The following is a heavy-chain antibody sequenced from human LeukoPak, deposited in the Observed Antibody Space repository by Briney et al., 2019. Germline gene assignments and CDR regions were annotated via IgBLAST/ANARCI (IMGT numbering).Heavy chain of an antibody. J-gene: IGHJ4*02. CDR1: GYTFTSDG. V-gene: IGHV1-18*01. D-gene: IGHD5-18*01. CDR2: IGPYDGNT. Sequence: ASVKVSCKASGYTFTSDGISWVRQAPGQGLEWMGWIGPYDGNTNYAQKFQGRVTMTTDTSTSTAYMDLRSLTSDDTAVYFCARGGYIYGYSHWGQGTLVTVSS. CDR3: ARGGYIYGYSH.